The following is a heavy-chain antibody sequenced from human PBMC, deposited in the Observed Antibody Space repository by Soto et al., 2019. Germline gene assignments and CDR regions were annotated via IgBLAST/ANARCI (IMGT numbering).Heavy chain of an antibody. CDR1: GFAFSNFG. D-gene: IGHD6-13*01. CDR3: ARFWGPVTAAVDDY. CDR2: ISYDGNIK. J-gene: IGHJ4*02. V-gene: IGHV3-30*03. Sequence: QVQLVESGGGVVQPGRSLRLSCAASGFAFSNFGMQWVRQAPGKGLAWVASISYDGNIKYSADSVKGRFTISRDNSKNTLYLQMNSLRSEDTAVYFCARFWGPVTAAVDDYWGQGTLVTVSS.